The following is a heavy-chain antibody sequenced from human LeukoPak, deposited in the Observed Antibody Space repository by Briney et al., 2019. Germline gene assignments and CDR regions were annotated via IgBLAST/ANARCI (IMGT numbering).Heavy chain of an antibody. Sequence: TSETLSLTWAVDGGSFSGYYWSWIRQPPGKGQEWIGEINHSGSTNDNPSLKSRVTISVDTSKNQFSLKLSPVTAADTAVYYCARGGRYSGYLIWGQGTLVTVSS. V-gene: IGHV4-34*01. CDR2: INHSGST. J-gene: IGHJ4*02. CDR3: ARGGRYSGYLI. D-gene: IGHD5-12*01. CDR1: GGSFSGYY.